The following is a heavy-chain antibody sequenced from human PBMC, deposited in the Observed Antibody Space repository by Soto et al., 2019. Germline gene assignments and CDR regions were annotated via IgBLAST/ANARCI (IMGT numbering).Heavy chain of an antibody. V-gene: IGHV3-7*04. Sequence: GESLRLSCATTGFSFSRYRMDCVRKAPRKSLVWVVTIKHDGSEKYYVDSVKVRFIISRDNAKNSVFLQMIGLRVEDMAVYFCARAMGTVGWFNHPFVIWGQGTMVTVSS. J-gene: IGHJ3*02. D-gene: IGHD6-19*01. CDR3: ARAMGTVGWFNHPFVI. CDR2: IKHDGSEK. CDR1: GFSFSRYR.